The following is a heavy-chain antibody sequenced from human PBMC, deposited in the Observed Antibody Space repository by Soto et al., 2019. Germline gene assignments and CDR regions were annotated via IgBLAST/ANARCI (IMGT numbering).Heavy chain of an antibody. CDR2: IYPGDSDT. D-gene: IGHD5-18*01. J-gene: IGHJ6*02. Sequence: PGESLKISCKGSGYSFTSYWIGWVRQMPGKGLEWMGIIYPGDSDTRYSPSFQGQVTISRDNAKNALYLQLSSLRAEDTAVYYCARDHAGRFSYGEVNFYHYGMDVWGQGTTVTVSS. V-gene: IGHV5-51*01. CDR3: ARDHAGRFSYGEVNFYHYGMDV. CDR1: GYSFTSYW.